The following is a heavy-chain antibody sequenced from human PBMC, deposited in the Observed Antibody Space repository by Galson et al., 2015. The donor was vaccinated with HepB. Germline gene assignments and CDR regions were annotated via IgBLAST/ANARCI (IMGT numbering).Heavy chain of an antibody. Sequence: SLRLSCAASGFTFSNAWMSWVRQAPGKGLEWVGRIKSKTDGGTTDYAAPVKGRFTISRDDSKNTLYLQMNSLKTEDTAVYYCTTGWVYYGSGNPAAFDIWGQGTMVTVSS. J-gene: IGHJ3*02. CDR2: IKSKTDGGTT. D-gene: IGHD3-10*01. CDR1: GFTFSNAW. CDR3: TTGWVYYGSGNPAAFDI. V-gene: IGHV3-15*01.